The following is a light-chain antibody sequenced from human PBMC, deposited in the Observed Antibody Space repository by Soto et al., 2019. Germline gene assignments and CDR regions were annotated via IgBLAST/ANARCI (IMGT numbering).Light chain of an antibody. CDR2: GAS. J-gene: IGKJ1*01. CDR3: EQYGSSTQT. V-gene: IGKV3-20*01. CDR1: QSVSSSY. Sequence: EIVLTQSPGTLSLSPGERATLSCRASQSVSSSYLAWYQQKPGQAPRLLIYGASSRATGIPDRFSGSGSGTDFALTISRLVPEDFAVYYCEQYGSSTQTFGKGTEVVIK.